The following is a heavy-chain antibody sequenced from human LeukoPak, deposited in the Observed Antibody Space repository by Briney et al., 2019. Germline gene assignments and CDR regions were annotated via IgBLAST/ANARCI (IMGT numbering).Heavy chain of an antibody. CDR2: IYYSGST. CDR1: GGSISSGDYY. V-gene: IGHV4-30-4*01. Sequence: SETLSLTCTVSGGSISSGDYYWSWIRQPPGKGLEWIGYIYYSGSTYYNPSLKSRVTISVGTSKNQFSLKLSSVTAADTAVYYCARRVEGWFDPWGQGTLVTVSS. J-gene: IGHJ5*02. CDR3: ARRVEGWFDP. D-gene: IGHD5-24*01.